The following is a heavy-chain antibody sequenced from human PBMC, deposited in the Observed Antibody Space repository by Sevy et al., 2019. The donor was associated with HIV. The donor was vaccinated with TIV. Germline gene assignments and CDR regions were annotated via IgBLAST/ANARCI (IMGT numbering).Heavy chain of an antibody. D-gene: IGHD3-3*01. V-gene: IGHV3-23*01. CDR1: GFTFSSYA. CDR3: AKRPHFGVVIPTGVMDV. CDR2: IGGSGGST. Sequence: GGSLRLSCVASGFTFSSYAMSWVRQAPGKGLEWVSAIGGSGGSTYYADSVKGRFTISRDNSKNTLYLQMNSLRAEDTAVYYCAKRPHFGVVIPTGVMDVWGQGTTVTVSS. J-gene: IGHJ6*02.